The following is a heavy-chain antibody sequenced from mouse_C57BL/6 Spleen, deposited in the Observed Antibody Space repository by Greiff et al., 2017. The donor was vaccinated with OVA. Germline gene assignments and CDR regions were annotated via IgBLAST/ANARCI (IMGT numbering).Heavy chain of an antibody. J-gene: IGHJ3*01. CDR3: AREAPGEGFAY. Sequence: VQLQQSGAELVRPGSSVKLSCKASGYTFTSYWMDWVKQRPGQGLEWIGNIYPSDSETHYNQKFKDKATLTVDKSSSTAYMQLSSLTSEDSAVYYCAREAPGEGFAYWGQGTLVTVSA. D-gene: IGHD4-1*01. CDR1: GYTFTSYW. CDR2: IYPSDSET. V-gene: IGHV1-61*01.